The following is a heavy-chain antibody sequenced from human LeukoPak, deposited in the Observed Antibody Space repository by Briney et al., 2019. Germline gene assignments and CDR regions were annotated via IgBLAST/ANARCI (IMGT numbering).Heavy chain of an antibody. Sequence: ASVKVSCKASGYTFTGYYMHWVRQAPGQGLEWMGWINPNSGGTNYAQKFQGRVTMIRDTSISTAYMELSRLRSDDTAVYYCARGSRSTSLDGMDVWGQGTTVTVSS. D-gene: IGHD5/OR15-5a*01. CDR3: ARGSRSTSLDGMDV. J-gene: IGHJ6*02. V-gene: IGHV1-2*02. CDR1: GYTFTGYY. CDR2: INPNSGGT.